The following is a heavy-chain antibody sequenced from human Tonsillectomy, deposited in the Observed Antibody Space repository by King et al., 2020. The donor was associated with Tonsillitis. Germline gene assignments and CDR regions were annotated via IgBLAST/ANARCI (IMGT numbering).Heavy chain of an antibody. D-gene: IGHD3-16*01. CDR2: INPNSGGT. Sequence: QLVQSGAEVKKPGASVKVSCKASAYTFTDYYIHWVRQAPGQGLEWMGWINPNSGGTNYAQKFQGRVTMTRDTSISTAYMELTGLRYDDTAVYYCARDQRLGQLYSDYWGQGTLVTVSS. CDR3: ARDQRLGQLYSDY. V-gene: IGHV1-2*02. CDR1: AYTFTDYY. J-gene: IGHJ4*02.